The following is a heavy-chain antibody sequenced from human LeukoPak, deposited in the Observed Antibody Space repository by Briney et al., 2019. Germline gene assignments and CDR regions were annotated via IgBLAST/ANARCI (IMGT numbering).Heavy chain of an antibody. D-gene: IGHD4-17*01. CDR2: LNEDGGYT. Sequence: TGGSLRLSCAASGFTFSIYAMSWVRQAPGKGLAWVSGLNEDGGYTYYADSVKGRFTISRDTSKNTLYLQMNSLRAEDTAVYYCASISVTTVYFDYWGQGTLVTVSS. J-gene: IGHJ4*02. V-gene: IGHV3-23*01. CDR1: GFTFSIYA. CDR3: ASISVTTVYFDY.